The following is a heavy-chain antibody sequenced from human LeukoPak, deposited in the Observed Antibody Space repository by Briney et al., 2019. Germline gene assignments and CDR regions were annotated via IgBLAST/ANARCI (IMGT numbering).Heavy chain of an antibody. V-gene: IGHV5-51*01. J-gene: IGHJ4*02. CDR1: GYVFSNYW. CDR2: IFPGDSET. D-gene: IGHD3-10*01. Sequence: GESLKISCKGSGYVFSNYWIVWVRQMPGKGLEWMGIIFPGDSETRYSPSFQGQVTMSVDKSINTAYLQWSSLKASDTAMYYCARLGAGFRENSDDWGQGTLVTVSS. CDR3: ARLGAGFRENSDD.